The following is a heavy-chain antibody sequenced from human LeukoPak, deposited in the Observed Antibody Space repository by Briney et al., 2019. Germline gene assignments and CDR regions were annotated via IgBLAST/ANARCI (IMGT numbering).Heavy chain of an antibody. Sequence: PGGSLRLSCAASGFTFSRYWMSWVRQAPGKGLEWIGEIHHSGSTYYNPSLKSRITMSVDTSKNQFYLKLSSVTAADTAVYYCARETQTWWISGYFDYWGQGTLVTVSS. CDR2: IHHSGST. V-gene: IGHV4-55*08. J-gene: IGHJ4*02. CDR1: GFTFSRYW. CDR3: ARETQTWWISGYFDY. D-gene: IGHD5-12*01.